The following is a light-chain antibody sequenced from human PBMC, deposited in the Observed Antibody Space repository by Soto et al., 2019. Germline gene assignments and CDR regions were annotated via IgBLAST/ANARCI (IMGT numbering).Light chain of an antibody. J-gene: IGKJ5*01. CDR3: QQYNKWPLT. CDR1: QSVSGN. Sequence: EIVMTQSPVTLSVSPGERATLSCRASQSVSGNLAWYQQKPGQAPRLLIYGAPSTRATGIPARFSGSGSRTEFTLTISSLQSEDFAVYYCQQYNKWPLTFGGGTRLEIK. CDR2: GAPS. V-gene: IGKV3-15*01.